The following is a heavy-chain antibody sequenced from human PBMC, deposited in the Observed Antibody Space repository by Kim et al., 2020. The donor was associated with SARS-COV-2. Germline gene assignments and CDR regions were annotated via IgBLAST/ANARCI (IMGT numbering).Heavy chain of an antibody. D-gene: IGHD3-22*01. J-gene: IGHJ5*02. CDR2: IYYSGST. Sequence: SETLSLTCTVSGGSISSGGYYWSWIRQHPGKGLEWIGYIYYSGSTYYNPSLKSRVTISVDTSKNQFSLKLSSVTAADTAVYYCARETLPQYYYDSSGYRGWFDPWGQGTLVTVSS. V-gene: IGHV4-31*03. CDR3: ARETLPQYYYDSSGYRGWFDP. CDR1: GGSISSGGYY.